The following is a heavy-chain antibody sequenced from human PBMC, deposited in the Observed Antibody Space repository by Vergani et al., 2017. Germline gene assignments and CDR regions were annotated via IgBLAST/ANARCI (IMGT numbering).Heavy chain of an antibody. CDR2: ISSGGGDI. V-gene: IGHV3-23*01. J-gene: IGHJ1*01. D-gene: IGHD3-10*01. CDR3: TTAWGLYYLHGEYFQY. CDR1: GFTFDTYT. Sequence: EVQLLESGGGLVQPGGSRRLSCAGAGFTFDTYTMAYVRQAPGKGREWVATISSGGGDIFYADSVKGRFTISRDNSKNTLFLQMNSLKDEDTAVYYCTTAWGLYYLHGEYFQYWGRGTLVSFSS.